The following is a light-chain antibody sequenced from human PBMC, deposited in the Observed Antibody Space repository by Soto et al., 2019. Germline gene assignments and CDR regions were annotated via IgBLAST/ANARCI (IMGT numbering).Light chain of an antibody. Sequence: EIVLTQSPATLSSSPGERATLSCRTSQTIRGLLNWYQQRPGPAPRLLIHDTSNRATDLPARFSGSGSGTDFSLTISSIDPEDVAVYFCQQGHKLHITVGQGTRLDIK. CDR2: DTS. CDR3: QQGHKLHIT. CDR1: QTIRGL. V-gene: IGKV3-11*01. J-gene: IGKJ5*01.